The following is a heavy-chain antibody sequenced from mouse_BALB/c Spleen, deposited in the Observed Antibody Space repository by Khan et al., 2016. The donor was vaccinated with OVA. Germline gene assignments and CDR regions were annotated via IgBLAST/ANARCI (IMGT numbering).Heavy chain of an antibody. V-gene: IGHV3-2*02. J-gene: IGHJ2*01. CDR3: ARMARIKY. D-gene: IGHD3-3*01. CDR1: GYSITSGYG. CDR2: ISYSGST. Sequence: VRLQQSGPGLVKPSQSLSLTCTVTGYSITSGYGWNWIRQFPGNKLEWMGYISYSGSTNYNPSLKSRISITRDTSKNQFFLQLNSVTTEDTATYYCARMARIKYWGQGTTLTVSS.